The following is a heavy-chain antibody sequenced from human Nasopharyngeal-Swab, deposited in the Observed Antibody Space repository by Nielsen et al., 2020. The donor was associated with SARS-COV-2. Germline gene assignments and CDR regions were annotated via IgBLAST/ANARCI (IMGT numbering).Heavy chain of an antibody. D-gene: IGHD2-15*01. V-gene: IGHV1-2*06. CDR1: GYTFTGYY. CDR3: VVVARDAFDI. CDR2: INPNSGGT. J-gene: IGHJ3*02. Sequence: ASVKVSCKASGYTFTGYYMHWVRQAPGQGLEWIGRINPNSGGTNYAQKFQGRVTMTRDTSISTAYMELSRLRSDDTAVYYCVVVARDAFDIWGQGTMVTVSS.